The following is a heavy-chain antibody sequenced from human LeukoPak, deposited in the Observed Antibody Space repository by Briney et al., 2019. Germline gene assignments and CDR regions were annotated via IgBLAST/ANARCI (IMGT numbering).Heavy chain of an antibody. CDR2: IITSSTYT. V-gene: IGHV3-11*06. CDR3: ARYYGDHYYFDY. CDR1: GFTFSDYY. J-gene: IGHJ4*02. Sequence: PGGSLRLSCAASGFTFSDYYMGWIRQAPGKGLEWVSYIITSSTYTNYADSVKGRFIISRDNAKNSLYLQMNSLRAEDTAVYYCARYYGDHYYFDYWGQGTLVTVSS. D-gene: IGHD4-17*01.